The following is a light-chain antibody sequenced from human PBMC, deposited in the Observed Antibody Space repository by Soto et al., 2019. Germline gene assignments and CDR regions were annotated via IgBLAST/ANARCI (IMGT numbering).Light chain of an antibody. CDR2: GAS. V-gene: IGKV3-15*01. CDR1: QSISSN. CDR3: QQYKNWLTWT. Sequence: EIVMTQSPATLSVSPGERATLSCMASQSISSNLAWYQQKPGQAPRLLIYGASTRATGIPARFSGSGSGTEFTLTISSLQSEDFAVYYCQQYKNWLTWTFGQGTKVEIK. J-gene: IGKJ1*01.